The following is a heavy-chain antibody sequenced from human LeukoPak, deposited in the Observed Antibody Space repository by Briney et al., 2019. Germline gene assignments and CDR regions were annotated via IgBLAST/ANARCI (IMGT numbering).Heavy chain of an antibody. V-gene: IGHV1-69*04. J-gene: IGHJ6*02. Sequence: SVKVSCKASGGTFSSYAISWVRQAPGQGLEWMGRIIPILGIANYVQKFQGRVTITADKSTSTAYMELSSLRSEDTAVYYCARGGTGTTSPFGIPSSYYYGMDVWGQGTTVTVSS. CDR3: ARGGTGTTSPFGIPSSYYYGMDV. CDR2: IIPILGIA. CDR1: GGTFSSYA. D-gene: IGHD1-1*01.